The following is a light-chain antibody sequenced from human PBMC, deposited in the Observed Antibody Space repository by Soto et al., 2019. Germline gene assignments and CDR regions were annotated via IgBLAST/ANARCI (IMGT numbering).Light chain of an antibody. CDR2: WAS. J-gene: IGKJ2*01. V-gene: IGKV4-1*01. CDR3: QQYYSSPRT. Sequence: DIVMTQSPDSLAVSLGERATINCKSSQSVLYSCTNKNYLAWYQQKAGQPPKLLIYWASTRESGVPDRISGSGSGTDFTLTISSLQAEDVAVYYCQQYYSSPRTFGQGTKLEIK. CDR1: QSVLYSCTNKNY.